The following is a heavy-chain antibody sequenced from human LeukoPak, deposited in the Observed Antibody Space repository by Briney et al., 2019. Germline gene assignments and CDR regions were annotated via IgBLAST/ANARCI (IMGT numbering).Heavy chain of an antibody. V-gene: IGHV4-4*02. CDR1: GGSISSTHW. CDR2: ILHTGTT. D-gene: IGHD6-19*01. J-gene: IGHJ3*02. CDR3: ARDQWLLRGGDHDAFDI. Sequence: SETLSLTCAVSGGSISSTHWWTWVRQPPGKGLEWIGEILHTGTTNYNPSLKSRVTISVDKSKNQFSLKLSSVTAADTAVYYCARDQWLLRGGDHDAFDIWGQGTMVTVSS.